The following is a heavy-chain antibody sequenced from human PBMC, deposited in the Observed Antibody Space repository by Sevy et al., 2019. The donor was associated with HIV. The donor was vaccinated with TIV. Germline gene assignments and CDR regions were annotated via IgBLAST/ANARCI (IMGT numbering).Heavy chain of an antibody. D-gene: IGHD3-10*01. CDR2: VSGSGGKR. CDR1: GFTFSNYG. CDR3: ARRGNYYGDAFDF. Sequence: GGSLRLSCAAFGFTFSNYGMTWVRQAPGKGLEWVSSVSGSGGKRYNADSVKGRFTISRDNSKNKLYLQMNSRRAEDTAVYYCARRGNYYGDAFDFWGQGTVVTVSS. V-gene: IGHV3-23*01. J-gene: IGHJ3*01.